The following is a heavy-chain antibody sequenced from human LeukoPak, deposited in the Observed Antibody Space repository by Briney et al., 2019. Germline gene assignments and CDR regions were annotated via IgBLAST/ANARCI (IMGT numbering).Heavy chain of an antibody. J-gene: IGHJ4*02. V-gene: IGHV1-58*02. CDR3: AAVSDYDSSGYYYGIDY. CDR2: IVVGSGNT. D-gene: IGHD3-22*01. Sequence: SVKISCKASGFTFTSSDMQRVRQARGQRLEWIGWIVVGSGNTNYAQKFQERVTVTRDMSTSTAYMELSSLRSEDTAVYYCAAVSDYDSSGYYYGIDYWGQGTLVTVSS. CDR1: GFTFTSSD.